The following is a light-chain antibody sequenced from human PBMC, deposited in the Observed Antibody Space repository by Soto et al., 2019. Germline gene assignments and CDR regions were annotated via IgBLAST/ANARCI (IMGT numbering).Light chain of an antibody. Sequence: QSVLTQPASVSGSPGQSITISCTGTSSDVGGYNYVSWYQHHPGKAPKLMTYDVSNRPSGVSNRFSGSKSGNTASLTISGLQAEDEADYYCSSYTRSATHVFGTGTKVTV. CDR1: SSDVGGYNY. CDR3: SSYTRSATHV. V-gene: IGLV2-14*03. J-gene: IGLJ1*01. CDR2: DVS.